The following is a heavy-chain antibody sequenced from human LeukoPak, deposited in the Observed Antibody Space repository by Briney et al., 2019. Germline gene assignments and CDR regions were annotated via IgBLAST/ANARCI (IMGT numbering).Heavy chain of an antibody. Sequence: GGSLRLSCAASGFTFSIYAMSWVRQAPGKGLEWVSAVSGNGGSTYYADSVKGRFTISRDNSKNTLHLQMNSLRAEDTAVYYCAKFYGDYPRNYCFDNWGQGTLVTVSS. CDR2: VSGNGGST. D-gene: IGHD4-17*01. V-gene: IGHV3-23*01. CDR3: AKFYGDYPRNYCFDN. CDR1: GFTFSIYA. J-gene: IGHJ4*02.